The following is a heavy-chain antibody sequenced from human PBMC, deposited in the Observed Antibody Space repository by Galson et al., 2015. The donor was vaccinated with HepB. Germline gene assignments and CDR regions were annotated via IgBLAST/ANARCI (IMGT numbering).Heavy chain of an antibody. CDR1: GGSISSYY. D-gene: IGHD3-3*01. V-gene: IGHV4-59*08. Sequence: LSLTCTVSGGSISSYYWSWIRQPPGKGLEWTGYIYYSGSTNYNPSLKSRVTISVDTSKNQFSLKLSSVTAADTAVYYCARLGGADDFWSGYPKYYFDYWGQGTLVTVSS. CDR3: ARLGGADDFWSGYPKYYFDY. CDR2: IYYSGST. J-gene: IGHJ4*02.